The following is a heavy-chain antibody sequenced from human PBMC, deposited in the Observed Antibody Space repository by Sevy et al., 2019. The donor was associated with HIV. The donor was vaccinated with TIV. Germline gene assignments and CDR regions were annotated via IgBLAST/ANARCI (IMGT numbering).Heavy chain of an antibody. CDR2: IGTAGDT. Sequence: GESLKISCAASGFTFSSYDMHWVRQATGKGLEWVSAIGTAGDTYYPGSVKGRFTISRENAKNSLYLKMNSLRAGDTAVYYCARGKVYSSSWYTYYYYGMDVWGQGTTVTVSS. CDR3: ARGKVYSSSWYTYYYYGMDV. D-gene: IGHD6-13*01. J-gene: IGHJ6*02. CDR1: GFTFSSYD. V-gene: IGHV3-13*01.